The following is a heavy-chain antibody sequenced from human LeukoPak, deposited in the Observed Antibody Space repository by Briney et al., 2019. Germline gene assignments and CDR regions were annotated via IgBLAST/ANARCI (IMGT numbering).Heavy chain of an antibody. V-gene: IGHV3-23*01. CDR3: AKVSTYGDDYHDAFDI. CDR1: GFTFSSYW. Sequence: PGGSLRLSCAASGFTFSSYWMSWVRQAPGKGLKWVSSISGSGGSTYYADSVKGRFTISRDKSKNTLYLQMNSLRAEDTAVYYCAKVSTYGDDYHDAFDIWGQGTMVTVSS. CDR2: ISGSGGST. J-gene: IGHJ3*02. D-gene: IGHD4-17*01.